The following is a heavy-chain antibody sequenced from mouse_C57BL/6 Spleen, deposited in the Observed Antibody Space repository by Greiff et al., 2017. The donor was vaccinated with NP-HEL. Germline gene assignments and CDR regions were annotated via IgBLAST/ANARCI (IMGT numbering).Heavy chain of an antibody. V-gene: IGHV1-26*01. Sequence: VQLQQSGPELVKPGASVKISCKASGYTFTDYYMNWVKQSHGKSLEWIGDINPNNGGTSYNQKFKGKATLTVDKSSSTAYMELRSLTSEDSAVYYCASLYVGFAYWGQGTLVTVSA. D-gene: IGHD1-1*01. CDR2: INPNNGGT. CDR3: ASLYVGFAY. CDR1: GYTFTDYY. J-gene: IGHJ3*01.